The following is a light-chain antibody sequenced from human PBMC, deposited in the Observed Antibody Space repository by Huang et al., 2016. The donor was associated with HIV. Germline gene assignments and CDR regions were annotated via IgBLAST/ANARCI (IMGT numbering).Light chain of an antibody. CDR3: QQRSNWPPSIT. V-gene: IGKV3-11*01. Sequence: EIVLTQSPATLSLSPGERATLSCRASQSVGTYVVGYQQKVGQAPRVLLYDASNRATGIAARVRGSGSGTDITLTISSLEPEDFAVYYCQQRSNWPPSITFGQGTRLEMK. CDR1: QSVGTY. J-gene: IGKJ5*01. CDR2: DAS.